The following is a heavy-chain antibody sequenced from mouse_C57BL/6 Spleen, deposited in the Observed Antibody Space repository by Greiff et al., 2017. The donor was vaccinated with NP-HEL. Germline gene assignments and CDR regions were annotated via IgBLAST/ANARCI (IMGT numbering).Heavy chain of an antibody. CDR2: ISSGSSTI. CDR1: GFTFSDYG. Sequence: DVKLQESGGGLVKPGGSLKLSCAASGFTFSDYGMHWVRQAPEKGLEWVAYISSGSSTIYYADTVKGRFTISRDNAKNTLFLQMTSLRSEDTAMYYCARDWGLDYWGQGTTLTVSS. V-gene: IGHV5-17*01. D-gene: IGHD4-1*01. CDR3: ARDWGLDY. J-gene: IGHJ2*01.